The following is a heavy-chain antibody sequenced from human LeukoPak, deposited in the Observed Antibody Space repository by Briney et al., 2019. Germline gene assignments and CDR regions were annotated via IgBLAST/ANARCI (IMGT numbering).Heavy chain of an antibody. CDR2: ISGSDGST. D-gene: IGHD2-21*01. J-gene: IGHJ3*02. CDR3: AKDRAYPNDVFDI. CDR1: GFTFSTNV. V-gene: IGHV3-23*01. Sequence: GGSLRLSCAASGFTFSTNVMTWVRQAPGKGLEWVSAISGSDGSTWYADSVRGRFTISRDTSKNTVFLQMNSLRADDTAVYYCAKDRAYPNDVFDIWGQGTMVPVSS.